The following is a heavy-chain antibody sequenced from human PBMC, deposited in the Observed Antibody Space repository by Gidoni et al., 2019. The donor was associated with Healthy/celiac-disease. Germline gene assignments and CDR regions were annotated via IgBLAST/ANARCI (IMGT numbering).Heavy chain of an antibody. V-gene: IGHV3-21*01. J-gene: IGHJ4*02. D-gene: IGHD3-9*01. CDR3: ARGIQYYDILTGYYN. Sequence: EVQLVESGGGLVKPGGSLRLSCAASGFTFLSYSMNWFRQAPGKGLEWVSSISSSSSYIYYADSVKGRFTISRDNAKNSLYLQMNSLRAEDTAVYYCARGIQYYDILTGYYNWGQGTLVTVSS. CDR2: ISSSSSYI. CDR1: GFTFLSYS.